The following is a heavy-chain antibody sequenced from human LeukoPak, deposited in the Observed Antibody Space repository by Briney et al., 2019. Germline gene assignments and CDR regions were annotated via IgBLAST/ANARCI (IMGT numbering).Heavy chain of an antibody. V-gene: IGHV3-30*04. Sequence: PGRSLRLSCAASGFTFSSYAMHWVRQAPGKGLEWVAVISYDGSNKYYADSVKGRFTISRDNSKNTLYLQMNSLRAEDAAVYYCARIQIQLWADHFDYWGQGTLVTVSS. CDR2: ISYDGSNK. D-gene: IGHD5-18*01. J-gene: IGHJ4*02. CDR1: GFTFSSYA. CDR3: ARIQIQLWADHFDY.